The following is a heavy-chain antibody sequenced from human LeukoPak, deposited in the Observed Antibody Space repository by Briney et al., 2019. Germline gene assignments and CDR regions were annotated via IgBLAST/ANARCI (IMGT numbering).Heavy chain of an antibody. D-gene: IGHD4-17*01. J-gene: IGHJ5*02. CDR3: TITYGDYTNWFDP. Sequence: ASVKVSCKASGYTFTGYYMHWVRQAPGQGLEWMGWINPNSGGTNYAQKFQGWVTMTRDTSISTAYMELSSLRSEDTAVYYCTITYGDYTNWFDPWGQGTLVTVSS. CDR2: INPNSGGT. V-gene: IGHV1-2*04. CDR1: GYTFTGYY.